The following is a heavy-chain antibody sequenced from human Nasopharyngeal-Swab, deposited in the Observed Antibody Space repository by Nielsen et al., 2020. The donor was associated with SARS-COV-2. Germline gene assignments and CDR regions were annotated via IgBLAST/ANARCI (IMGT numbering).Heavy chain of an antibody. V-gene: IGHV3-11*05. CDR3: ARDRLEWLLSYYYYGMDV. Sequence: GESLKISCAASGFTFSDYYMSWIRQAPGKGPEWVSYISSSSSYTNYADSVKGRFTISRDNAKNSLYLQMNSLRAEDTVVYYCARDRLEWLLSYYYYGMDVWGQGTTVTVSS. J-gene: IGHJ6*02. D-gene: IGHD3-3*01. CDR2: ISSSSSYT. CDR1: GFTFSDYY.